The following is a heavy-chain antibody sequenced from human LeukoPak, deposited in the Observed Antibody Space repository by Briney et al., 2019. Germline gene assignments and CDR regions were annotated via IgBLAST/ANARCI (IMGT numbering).Heavy chain of an antibody. D-gene: IGHD3-9*01. CDR3: ARAVGSFDWLPLFDY. J-gene: IGHJ4*02. CDR2: IYPSGIT. Sequence: SETLSLTWTVSGYSIRSGFDWGCIRQPPGKGLEWIGNIYPSGITYYTPSLKSRVTISVDTSKNQFYLKLSSVTAADTAVYYCARAVGSFDWLPLFDYWGQGTLVTVSS. V-gene: IGHV4-38-2*02. CDR1: GYSIRSGFD.